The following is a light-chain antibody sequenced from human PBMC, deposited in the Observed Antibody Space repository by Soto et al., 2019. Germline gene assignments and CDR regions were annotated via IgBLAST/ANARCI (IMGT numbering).Light chain of an antibody. Sequence: EIVLTQSPGTLSLSPGERATLSCRASQSVSCSYLAWYQQKPGQAPRLLIYGASSRATGIQDKFSGSGSGTDFTLTISRLEPEDFAVYYCQQYGSSPLTFGGGTKVEIK. CDR1: QSVSCSY. J-gene: IGKJ4*01. V-gene: IGKV3-20*01. CDR2: GAS. CDR3: QQYGSSPLT.